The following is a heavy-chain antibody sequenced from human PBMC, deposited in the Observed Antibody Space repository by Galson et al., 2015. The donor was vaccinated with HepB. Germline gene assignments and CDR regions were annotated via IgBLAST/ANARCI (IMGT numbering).Heavy chain of an antibody. D-gene: IGHD4-17*01. CDR3: ARGYGDYGYYFDY. J-gene: IGHJ4*02. Sequence: SLRLSCAASGFTFSSYWMSRVRQAPGKGLEWVANIKQDGSEKYYVDSVKGRFTISRDNAKNSLYLQMNSLRAEDTAVYYCARGYGDYGYYFDYWGQGTLVTVSS. CDR1: GFTFSSYW. CDR2: IKQDGSEK. V-gene: IGHV3-7*03.